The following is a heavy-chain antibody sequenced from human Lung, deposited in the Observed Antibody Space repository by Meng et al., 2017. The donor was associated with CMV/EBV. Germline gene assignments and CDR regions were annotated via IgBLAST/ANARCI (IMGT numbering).Heavy chain of an antibody. V-gene: IGHV1-2*06. D-gene: IGHD3-10*01. Sequence: QVLLVLSGAEVKKPGDAVKVSCKTSGYTFTGYYTHWVRQAPGQGLEWMGRINPKSGATDYAQKFQGRVTLTRDTSINTAYMELNRLTSDDTAVYYCARFGEVIDYWGQGTLVTVSS. CDR2: INPKSGAT. CDR1: GYTFTGYY. J-gene: IGHJ4*02. CDR3: ARFGEVIDY.